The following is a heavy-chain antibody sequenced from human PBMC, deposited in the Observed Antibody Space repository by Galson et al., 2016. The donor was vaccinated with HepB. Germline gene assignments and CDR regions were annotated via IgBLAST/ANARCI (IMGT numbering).Heavy chain of an antibody. CDR2: IHHYSGST. Sequence: SETLSLTCTISGGSISTYYWSWVRQSPGKGLEWIGYIHHYSGSTHYNPSLQSRVTMSVDTSKNQFSLKLSSVTAADAAVYFCARDKVSNYYYGMDVWGQGTTVTVSS. CDR1: GGSISTYY. V-gene: IGHV4-59*01. CDR3: ARDKVSNYYYGMDV. J-gene: IGHJ6*02.